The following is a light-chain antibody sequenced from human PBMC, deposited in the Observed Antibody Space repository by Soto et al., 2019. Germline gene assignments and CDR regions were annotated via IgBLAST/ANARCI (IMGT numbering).Light chain of an antibody. V-gene: IGKV1-5*01. J-gene: IGKJ2*01. CDR3: QQYRHLVT. Sequence: IPMTQSPSTLSAPVGDRVTITCQASQTISTLLAWFQHKPGKAPNLLIYDASNVESGVPSRFSGSGSETEFPLTSSRRQSDDSATYFCQQYRHLVTFGQGTQLDIK. CDR1: QTISTL. CDR2: DAS.